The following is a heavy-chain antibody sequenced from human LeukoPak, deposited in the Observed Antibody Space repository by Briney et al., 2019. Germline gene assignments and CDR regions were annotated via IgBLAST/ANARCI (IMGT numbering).Heavy chain of an antibody. Sequence: SVEVSCKASGGTFRSYAITWVRQAPGKGLEWMGGIIPMINTPKYAQKFQGRVSITADESTSTGYMEVSSLRSEDTAVYYCAIFQGTYGDNENDYWGQGTLVTVSS. CDR1: GGTFRSYA. J-gene: IGHJ4*02. CDR2: IIPMINTP. CDR3: AIFQGTYGDNENDY. D-gene: IGHD4-17*01. V-gene: IGHV1-69*13.